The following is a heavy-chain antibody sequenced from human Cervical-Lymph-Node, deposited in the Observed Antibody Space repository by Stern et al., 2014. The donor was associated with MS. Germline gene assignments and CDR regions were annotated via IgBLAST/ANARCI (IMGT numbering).Heavy chain of an antibody. D-gene: IGHD3-10*01. J-gene: IGHJ6*02. Sequence: QVQLGQSGTEVKKPGSSVRVSCKASGGTFSTFALNWVRHAPGQVPEWMGGIIPKFDSTNYAQKFQDRLTITADTSTYTAYMELSSLTFEDTAVYYCVTSGSGSWATLDVWGQGTTIIVSS. CDR3: VTSGSGSWATLDV. V-gene: IGHV1-69*06. CDR2: IIPKFDST. CDR1: GGTFSTFA.